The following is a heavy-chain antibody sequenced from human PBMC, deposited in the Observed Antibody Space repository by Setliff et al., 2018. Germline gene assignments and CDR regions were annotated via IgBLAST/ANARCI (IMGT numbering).Heavy chain of an antibody. V-gene: IGHV4-38-2*01. CDR2: IYHSGST. Sequence: SEILSLTCAVSGYSISSGYYWGWIRQPPGKGLEWIGSIYHSGSTYYNPSLKSRVTISVDTSKNQFSLKLSSVTAADTAVYYCARVPGGRFDYWGQGTLVTVSS. D-gene: IGHD1-26*01. CDR1: GYSISSGYY. J-gene: IGHJ4*02. CDR3: ARVPGGRFDY.